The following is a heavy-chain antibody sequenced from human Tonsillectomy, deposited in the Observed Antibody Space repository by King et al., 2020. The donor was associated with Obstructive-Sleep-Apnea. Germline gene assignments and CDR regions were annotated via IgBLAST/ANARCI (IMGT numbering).Heavy chain of an antibody. CDR3: ARIQGAAAGYDAFDI. Sequence: FTLKESGPVLVKPTETLTLTCTVSGFSLSNARMGVSWIRQPPGKALEWLAHIFSNDEKSYSTSLKSRLTISKDTSKSQGVLTMTNMDPVDTATYYCARIQGAAAGYDAFDIWGQGTMVTVSS. D-gene: IGHD6-13*01. J-gene: IGHJ3*02. CDR1: GFSLSNARMG. V-gene: IGHV2-26*01. CDR2: IFSNDEK.